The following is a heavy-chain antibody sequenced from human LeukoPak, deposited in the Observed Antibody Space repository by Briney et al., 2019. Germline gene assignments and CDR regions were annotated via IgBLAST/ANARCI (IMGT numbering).Heavy chain of an antibody. D-gene: IGHD5-12*01. CDR3: ARVSGYDWESSFDY. CDR2: IYSAGNT. J-gene: IGHJ4*02. CDR1: GFTFSSYG. Sequence: GGSLRLSCAASGFTFSSYGMNWVRQAPGKGLEWVSFIYSAGNTHYSDSVKGRFTISIDNSKNTLYLQMNSLRAEDTAVYYCARVSGYDWESSFDYWGQGTLVTVSS. V-gene: IGHV3-53*01.